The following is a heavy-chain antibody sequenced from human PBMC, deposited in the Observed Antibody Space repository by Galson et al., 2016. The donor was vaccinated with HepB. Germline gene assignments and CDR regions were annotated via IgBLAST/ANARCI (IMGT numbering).Heavy chain of an antibody. Sequence: SETLSLTCAVYGGSFNGNYWSWVRQPPGKGLEWIGEINHRGITNQNPSLKSRVTISVDTSKNQFSLHLSSVTAADTAVYYCATQLRNGYYLRYWGQGTLVTVSS. CDR2: INHRGIT. J-gene: IGHJ4*02. CDR3: ATQLRNGYYLRY. V-gene: IGHV4-34*01. CDR1: GGSFNGNY. D-gene: IGHD3-22*01.